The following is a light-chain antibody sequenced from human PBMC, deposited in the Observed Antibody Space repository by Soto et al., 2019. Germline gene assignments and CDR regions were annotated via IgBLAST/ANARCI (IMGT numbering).Light chain of an antibody. J-gene: IGKJ1*01. Sequence: DIVLTQSPGTLSPSPGERATLSCRASQSVSNNYLAWYQQQPGQAPRLLISGASNRATGIPDRFSGSGSGTDFTLTISRLEPEDFAAYYCQQYGSPGTFGQGTKVDIK. CDR1: QSVSNNY. CDR3: QQYGSPGT. V-gene: IGKV3-20*01. CDR2: GAS.